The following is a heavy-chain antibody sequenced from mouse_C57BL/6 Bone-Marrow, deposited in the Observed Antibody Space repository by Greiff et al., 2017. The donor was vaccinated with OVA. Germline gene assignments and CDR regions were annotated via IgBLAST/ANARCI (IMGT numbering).Heavy chain of an antibody. J-gene: IGHJ4*01. Sequence: DVMLVESGGGLVQPGGSLKLSCAASGFTFSDFYMYWIRQTPEKRLEWVAYISNGGGSTYYPDTVKGRFTISRDNAKNTLYLQMSRLKSEDTAMYYCARLDAMDYWGRGTSVTVSS. CDR1: GFTFSDFY. CDR2: ISNGGGST. CDR3: ARLDAMDY. V-gene: IGHV5-12*01.